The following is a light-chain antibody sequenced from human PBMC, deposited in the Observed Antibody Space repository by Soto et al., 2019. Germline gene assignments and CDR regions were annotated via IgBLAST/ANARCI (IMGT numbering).Light chain of an antibody. CDR2: GTS. J-gene: IGKJ1*01. V-gene: IGKV3-20*01. CDR3: QQYGRSPWT. Sequence: EIVMTQSPGTLSLSPGERATLSCRASQSVSSIYLAWYQQKPGQAPRLLIYGTSSRATGIPDRFSGSGSGTDFTLTISRLEPEDFAVYYCQQYGRSPWTFGQGTKVDNK. CDR1: QSVSSIY.